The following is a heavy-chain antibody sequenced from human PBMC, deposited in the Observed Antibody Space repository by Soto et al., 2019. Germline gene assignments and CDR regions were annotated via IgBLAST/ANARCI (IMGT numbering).Heavy chain of an antibody. V-gene: IGHV1-18*04. CDR1: GYTFTSYG. CDR3: ARGLRFLEWSPMDV. Sequence: GASVKVSCKASGYTFTSYGISWVRQAPGQGLEWMGWISAYNGNTNYAQKLRGRVTMTTDTSTSTAYMELRSLRSDDTAVYYCARGLRFLEWSPMDVWGQGTTVTVSS. J-gene: IGHJ6*02. D-gene: IGHD3-3*01. CDR2: ISAYNGNT.